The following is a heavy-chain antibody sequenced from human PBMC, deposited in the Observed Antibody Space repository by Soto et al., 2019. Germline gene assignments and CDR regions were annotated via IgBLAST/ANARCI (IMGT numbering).Heavy chain of an antibody. CDR2: IYYSGST. D-gene: IGHD3-3*01. CDR1: GGSISSSSYY. Sequence: SETLSLTCTVSGGSISSSSYYWGWIRQPPGKGLEWIGSIYYSGSTYYNPSLKSRVTISVDTSKNQFSLKLSSVTAADTAVYYCARSAGLLEIDPWGQGTLVTVSS. J-gene: IGHJ5*02. CDR3: ARSAGLLEIDP. V-gene: IGHV4-39*01.